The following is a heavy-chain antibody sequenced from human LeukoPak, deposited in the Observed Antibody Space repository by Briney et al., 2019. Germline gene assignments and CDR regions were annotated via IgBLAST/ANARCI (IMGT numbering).Heavy chain of an antibody. CDR3: ARLDTTTNAFDI. D-gene: IGHD5-18*01. Sequence: SETLSLTCTVSGGSISSGSYSWNWIRQPAGKGLEWIGRIYTSGSTNYNPSLKSRVTISIDTSKNQFSLKLSSVTVADTAAYYCARLDTTTNAFDIWGQGTMVTVSS. CDR2: IYTSGST. V-gene: IGHV4-61*02. CDR1: GGSISSGSYS. J-gene: IGHJ3*02.